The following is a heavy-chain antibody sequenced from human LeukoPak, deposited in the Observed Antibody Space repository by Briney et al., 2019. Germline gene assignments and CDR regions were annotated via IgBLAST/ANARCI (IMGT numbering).Heavy chain of an antibody. CDR3: ARDQTMVRGVIRQTYYYNYYMDV. J-gene: IGHJ6*03. CDR1: GFTFSRYW. Sequence: PGGSLRLSCAASGFTFSRYWMSWVRQAPGKGLEWVANIKQDGSEKYYVDSVKGRFTISRDNAKNSLYLQMNSLRAEDTAVYYCARDQTMVRGVIRQTYYYNYYMDVWGKGTTVTVSS. D-gene: IGHD3-10*01. CDR2: IKQDGSEK. V-gene: IGHV3-7*01.